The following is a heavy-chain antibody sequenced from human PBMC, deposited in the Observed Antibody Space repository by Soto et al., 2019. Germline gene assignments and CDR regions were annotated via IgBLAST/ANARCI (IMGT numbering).Heavy chain of an antibody. J-gene: IGHJ3*02. CDR3: ASAWGTTYDAFDI. V-gene: IGHV1-2*02. CDR2: INPNSGGT. Sequence: ASVKVSCKASGYTFTGYYMHWVRQAPGLGLEWMGWINPNSGGTNYAQKFQGRVTMTRDTSISTAYMELSRLRSDDTAVYYCASAWGTTYDAFDICGQGTMVTVSS. CDR1: GYTFTGYY. D-gene: IGHD1-1*01.